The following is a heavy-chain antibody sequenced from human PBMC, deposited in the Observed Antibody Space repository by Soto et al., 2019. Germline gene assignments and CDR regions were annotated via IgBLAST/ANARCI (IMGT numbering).Heavy chain of an antibody. CDR3: AKDLILWTALRPLTGPTDY. D-gene: IGHD1-20*01. Sequence: GGSLRLSCAASGFTFSSYGMHWVRQAPGKGLEWVAVISYDGSNKYYADSVKGRFTISRDNSKNTLYLQMNSLRAEDTAVYYCAKDLILWTALRPLTGPTDYWGQGTLVTVSS. CDR1: GFTFSSYG. V-gene: IGHV3-30*18. CDR2: ISYDGSNK. J-gene: IGHJ4*02.